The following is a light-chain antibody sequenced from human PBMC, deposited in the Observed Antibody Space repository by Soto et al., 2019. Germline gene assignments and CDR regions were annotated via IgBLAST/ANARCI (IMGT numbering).Light chain of an antibody. CDR3: SSYAGNNFYV. CDR1: SSDVGGYNY. V-gene: IGLV2-8*01. J-gene: IGLJ1*01. Sequence: QSALTQPPSASGSPGQSVAISCIGTSSDVGGYNYVSWYQQHPGKAPKLMIFEVIQRPSGVPDRFSGSKSGNTASLTVSGLQAEDEADYYCSSYAGNNFYVFGTGTKLTVL. CDR2: EVI.